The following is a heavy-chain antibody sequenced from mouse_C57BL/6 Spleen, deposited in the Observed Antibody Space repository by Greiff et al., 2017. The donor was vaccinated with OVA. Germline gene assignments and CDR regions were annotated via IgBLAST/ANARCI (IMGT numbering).Heavy chain of an antibody. CDR1: GYTFTDYY. CDR2: INPNNGGT. Sequence: VQLQQSGPELVKPGASVKISCKASGYTFTDYYMNWVKQSHGKSLEWIGDINPNNGGTSYNQKFKGKATLTVDKSSSTAYMELRSLTSEDSAVYYCARRRIYYGSSSFAYWGQGTLVTVSA. J-gene: IGHJ3*01. V-gene: IGHV1-26*01. CDR3: ARRRIYYGSSSFAY. D-gene: IGHD1-1*01.